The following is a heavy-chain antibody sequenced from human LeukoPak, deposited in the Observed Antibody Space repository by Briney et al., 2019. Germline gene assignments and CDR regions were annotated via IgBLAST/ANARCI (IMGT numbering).Heavy chain of an antibody. D-gene: IGHD3-9*01. CDR1: GFTFSSYG. V-gene: IGHV3-30*02. CDR3: AKDSVTIAYYYYYMDV. J-gene: IGHJ6*03. CDR2: IRYDGSNK. Sequence: PGGSLRLSCAASGFTFSSYGMHWVRQAPGKGLEWVAFIRYDGSNKYYADSVKGRFTISRDNSKNTLYLQMNSLRAKDTAVYYCAKDSVTIAYYYYYMDVWGKGTTVTVSS.